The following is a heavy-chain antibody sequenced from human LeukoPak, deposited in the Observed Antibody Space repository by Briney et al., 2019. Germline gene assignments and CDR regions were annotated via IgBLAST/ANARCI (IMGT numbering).Heavy chain of an antibody. D-gene: IGHD3-22*01. CDR2: ISAYNGNT. Sequence: VASVKVSCKASGYTFTSHNINWVRQAPGQGLEWMGWISAYNGNTNYAQKLQGRVTMTTDTSTSTAYMELRSLRSDDTAVYYCARDKSSGYYYDAFDIWGQGTMVTVSS. V-gene: IGHV1-18*01. CDR1: GYTFTSHN. J-gene: IGHJ3*02. CDR3: ARDKSSGYYYDAFDI.